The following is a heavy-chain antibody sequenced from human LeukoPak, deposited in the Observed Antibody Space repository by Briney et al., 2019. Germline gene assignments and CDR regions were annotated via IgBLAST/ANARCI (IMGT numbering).Heavy chain of an antibody. CDR1: GFSFGSYW. Sequence: GGSLRLSCAASGFSFGSYWMHWVRQAPGQGLVWVSRINTDGSITTYADSVQGRFTVSRDNANNTVYLHMNSLRDEDTAVYYCARGFVSAFDIWGQGTKVTVSS. CDR2: INTDGSIT. CDR3: ARGFVSAFDI. J-gene: IGHJ3*02. D-gene: IGHD6-6*01. V-gene: IGHV3-74*01.